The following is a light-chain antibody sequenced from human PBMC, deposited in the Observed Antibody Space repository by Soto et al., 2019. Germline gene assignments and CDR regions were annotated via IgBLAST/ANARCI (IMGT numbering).Light chain of an antibody. Sequence: QSVLTQPPSVSGAPGQRVAISCTGSSSNIGAEYDVHWYQQLPGTAPKRLIYGDNNRPSGVPDRFSGSKSGTSASPAITGLQPEDEADYYYQSYDSSLTTFVFGTGTKVTVL. J-gene: IGLJ1*01. CDR2: GDN. CDR1: SSNIGAEYD. CDR3: QSYDSSLTTFV. V-gene: IGLV1-40*01.